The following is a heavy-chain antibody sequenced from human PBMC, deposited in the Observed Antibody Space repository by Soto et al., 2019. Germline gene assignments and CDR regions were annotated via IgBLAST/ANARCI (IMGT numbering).Heavy chain of an antibody. J-gene: IGHJ4*02. D-gene: IGHD7-27*01. Sequence: GGSLRLSCAASGFSFSISPMHWVRQAPGKGPEWVALISYDGTNKFYADSVKGRCTISRDNSKSTLYLQVDSLRPEDAAVYYCARDPKTSGGQHWAFNYFDSWGQGTLVTVSS. V-gene: IGHV3-30-3*01. CDR2: ISYDGTNK. CDR1: GFSFSISP. CDR3: ARDPKTSGGQHWAFNYFDS.